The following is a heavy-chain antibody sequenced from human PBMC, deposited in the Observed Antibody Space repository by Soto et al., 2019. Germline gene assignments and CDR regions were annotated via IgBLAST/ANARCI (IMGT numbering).Heavy chain of an antibody. V-gene: IGHV4-4*02. CDR1: GVSISTHDW. CDR2: SHQSGNT. J-gene: IGHJ4*02. D-gene: IGHD6-13*01. Sequence: QVQLQESGPGLVKPSGTLSLTCAVSGVSISTHDWWTWVRQPPGKGLEWIGESHQSGNTNYNSSRESRLTISVDTCKNQSSLKPRSVPVAGTVVYYCATRDTSRFYWGQGTLVTVSS. CDR3: ATRDTSRFY.